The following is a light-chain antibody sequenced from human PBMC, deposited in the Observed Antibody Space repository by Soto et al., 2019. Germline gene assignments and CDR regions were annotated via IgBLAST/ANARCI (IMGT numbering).Light chain of an antibody. CDR1: SSDIGAYNY. J-gene: IGLJ2*01. V-gene: IGLV2-14*01. CDR2: EVT. CDR3: SSYTRSSTLVV. Sequence: QSALTQPASVSGSPGQSITISCTGTSSDIGAYNYVSWYQHHPGKAPKLLIYEVTNRPSGVSNRFSGSKSGNTASLTISGLQTEDEGDYYCSSYTRSSTLVVFGGGTQLTVL.